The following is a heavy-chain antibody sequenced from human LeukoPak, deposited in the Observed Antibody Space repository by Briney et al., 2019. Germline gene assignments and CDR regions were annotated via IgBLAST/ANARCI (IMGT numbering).Heavy chain of an antibody. CDR3: AREPTVTYYYYYGMDV. J-gene: IGHJ6*02. CDR1: GGSISSYY. D-gene: IGHD4-17*01. Sequence: PSETLSLTCTVSGGSISSYYWSWIRQPPGKGLEWIGYIYYSGSTNYNPSLKSRVTISVDTSKNQFSLKLSSVTAADTAVYYCAREPTVTYYYYYGMDVWGQGTTVTVSS. CDR2: IYYSGST. V-gene: IGHV4-59*12.